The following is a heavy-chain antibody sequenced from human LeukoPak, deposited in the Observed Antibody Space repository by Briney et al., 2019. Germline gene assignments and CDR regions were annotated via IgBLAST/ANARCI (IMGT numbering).Heavy chain of an antibody. J-gene: IGHJ4*02. Sequence: GGYLRLSCAASGFTFNAYAMHWVRQAPGKGPEWVAVVWYDGTNQYYADSVKGRFTISRDNFKNTVFLQMNSLRAEDTATYYCARDLATYSYGYIYGFWGQGTLVTVSS. CDR2: VWYDGTNQ. CDR3: ARDLATYSYGYIYGF. CDR1: GFTFNAYA. D-gene: IGHD5-18*01. V-gene: IGHV3-30*04.